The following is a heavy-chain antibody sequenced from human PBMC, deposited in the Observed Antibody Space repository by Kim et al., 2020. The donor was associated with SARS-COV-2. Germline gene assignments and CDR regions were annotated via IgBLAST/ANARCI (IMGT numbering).Heavy chain of an antibody. V-gene: IGHV4-59*13. CDR3: ARDHTVTNNYWFDP. CDR1: GGSISSYY. D-gene: IGHD4-17*01. Sequence: SETLSLTCTVSGGSISSYYWSWIRQPPGKGLEWIGYIYYSGSTNYNPSLKGRVTISVDTSKNQFSLKLSSVTAADTAVYYCARDHTVTNNYWFDPWGQGTLVTVSS. CDR2: IYYSGST. J-gene: IGHJ5*02.